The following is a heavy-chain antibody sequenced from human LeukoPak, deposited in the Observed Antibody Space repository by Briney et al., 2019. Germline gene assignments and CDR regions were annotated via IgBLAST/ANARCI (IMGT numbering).Heavy chain of an antibody. D-gene: IGHD4-11*01. Sequence: PSETLSLTCTVSGYSISSGYYWGWIRQPPGKGLEWIGSIYHSGSTYYNPSLKSRVTMSVDTSKNQFSLKLSSVTAADTAVYYCAREADYPFDYWGQGTLVTVSS. CDR2: IYHSGST. V-gene: IGHV4-38-2*02. J-gene: IGHJ4*02. CDR1: GYSISSGYY. CDR3: AREADYPFDY.